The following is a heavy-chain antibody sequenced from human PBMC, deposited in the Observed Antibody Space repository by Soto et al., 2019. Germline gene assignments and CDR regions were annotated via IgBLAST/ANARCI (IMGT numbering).Heavy chain of an antibody. Sequence: ASVKVSCKASGYTFTSYAMHWVRQAPGQRLEWMGWINAGHGKTKYAQKFQGRITITTDTSTGTAYMELNSLRSEDTAVYYCVRDSPIGSTFSGYDGIDYWGQGTLVTVSS. D-gene: IGHD5-12*01. J-gene: IGHJ4*02. CDR3: VRDSPIGSTFSGYDGIDY. V-gene: IGHV1-3*01. CDR2: INAGHGKT. CDR1: GYTFTSYA.